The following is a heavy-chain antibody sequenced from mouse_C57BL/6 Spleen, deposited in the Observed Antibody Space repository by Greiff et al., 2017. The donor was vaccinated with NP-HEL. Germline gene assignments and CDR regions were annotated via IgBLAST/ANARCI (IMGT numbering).Heavy chain of an antibody. CDR2: FYPGSGSI. V-gene: IGHV1-62-2*01. CDR3: ARHEVLYYGNYKYYCDY. D-gene: IGHD2-1*01. Sequence: VKLQQSGAELVKPGASVKLSCKASGYTFTEYTIHWVKQRSGQGLEWIGWFYPGSGSIKYNEKFKDKATLTADKSSSTVYMELSRLTSEDSAVYFCARHEVLYYGNYKYYCDYWGQGTTLTVSS. J-gene: IGHJ2*01. CDR1: GYTFTEYT.